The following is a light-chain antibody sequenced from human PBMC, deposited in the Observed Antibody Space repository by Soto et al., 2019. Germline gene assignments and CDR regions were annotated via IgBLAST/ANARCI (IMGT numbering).Light chain of an antibody. V-gene: IGLV1-40*01. Sequence: QSVLTQPPSVTGAPGQRVTISCTGNNSNIGAGSGVNWYQQFPDKAPKLLIYANTHRPSGVPDRFSGSTSATSASLAITGLQTQDEADYCCQSFDSSLTGLIFGGGTKLTVL. CDR3: QSFDSSLTGLI. J-gene: IGLJ2*01. CDR1: NSNIGAGSG. CDR2: ANT.